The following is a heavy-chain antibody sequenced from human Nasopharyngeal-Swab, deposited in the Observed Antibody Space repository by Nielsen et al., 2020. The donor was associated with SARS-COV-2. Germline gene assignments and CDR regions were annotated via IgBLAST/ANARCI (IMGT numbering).Heavy chain of an antibody. CDR3: ARRLGLRAPFDY. J-gene: IGHJ4*02. CDR2: VYDSGST. V-gene: IGHV4-59*08. Sequence: SETLSLTCTVSGGSMSNFHWSWIRLSPGKGLEWIGYVYDSGSTKYNPSLNSRFTISVDTSKTHFSLTVRSVTAADTAVYFCARRLGLRAPFDYWGQGTLVTVSS. D-gene: IGHD5/OR15-5a*01. CDR1: GGSMSNFH.